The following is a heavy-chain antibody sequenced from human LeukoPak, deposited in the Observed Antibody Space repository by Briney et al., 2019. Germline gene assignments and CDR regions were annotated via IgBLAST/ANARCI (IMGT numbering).Heavy chain of an antibody. CDR2: IIPIFGTA. CDR3: ARGGIPNIVVAMPVNPHNAFDI. V-gene: IGHV1-69*13. D-gene: IGHD2-2*01. CDR1: GGTFSSYA. Sequence: GASVKVSCKASGGTFSSYAISWVRQAPGQGLEWMGGIIPIFGTANYAQKFQGRVTITADESTSTAYMELSSLRSEDTAVYYCARGGIPNIVVAMPVNPHNAFDIWGQGTMVTVSS. J-gene: IGHJ3*02.